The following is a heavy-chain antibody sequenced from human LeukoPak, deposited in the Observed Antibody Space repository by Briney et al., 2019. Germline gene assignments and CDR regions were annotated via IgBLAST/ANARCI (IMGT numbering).Heavy chain of an antibody. CDR1: GYIFTNYA. V-gene: IGHV1-3*02. Sequence: ASVKVSCKASGYIFTNYAIHWVRQAHGQRLEWMGWTNAGNGNTKYSQEFQGRVTITRDTSANTAYMELSNMRSEDMAVCYCAGSAEGYCSGASCSEYYFDYWGQGTLVTVAS. CDR2: TNAGNGNT. J-gene: IGHJ4*02. CDR3: AGSAEGYCSGASCSEYYFDY. D-gene: IGHD2-15*01.